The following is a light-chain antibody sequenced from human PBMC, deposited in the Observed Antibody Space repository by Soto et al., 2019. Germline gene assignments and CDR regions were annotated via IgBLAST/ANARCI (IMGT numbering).Light chain of an antibody. CDR3: QQYGSSPSIT. J-gene: IGKJ5*01. Sequence: IILTQSPDTLSLSPGERATLSCRASQTVSSNYLAWCQQRPGQAPRLLIYGASTRAAGIPDRFSGSGSGTDFTLTITRLEPEDSAVYYCQQYGSSPSITFGQGTDWRL. CDR2: GAS. V-gene: IGKV3-20*01. CDR1: QTVSSNY.